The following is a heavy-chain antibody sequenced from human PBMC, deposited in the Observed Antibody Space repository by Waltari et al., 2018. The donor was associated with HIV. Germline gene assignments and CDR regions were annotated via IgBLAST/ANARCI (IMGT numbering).Heavy chain of an antibody. CDR2: FDPKNGKP. Sequence: QLIQSTSALKRPGASVTIHCQVSGYPLSDLSMQWVRQGRGQRLEWMGGFDPKNGKPVYSQRFWGRVSLAEDTSEDTAFLELNRLTSDDTAVYYCVTLYNESPLYSNFWGQGTLVTV. D-gene: IGHD2-15*01. V-gene: IGHV1-24*01. CDR3: VTLYNESPLYSNF. CDR1: GYPLSDLS. J-gene: IGHJ1*01.